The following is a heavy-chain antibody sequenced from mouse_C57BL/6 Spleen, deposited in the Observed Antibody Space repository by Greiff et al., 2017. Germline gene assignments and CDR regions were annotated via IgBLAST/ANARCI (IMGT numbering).Heavy chain of an antibody. Sequence: QVQLQQPGAELVMPGASVKLSCKASGYTFTSYWMHWVKQRPGQGLEWIGEIDPSDSYTNYNQKFKGKSTLTVDKSSSTAYMQLSSLTSEDSAVYYCARKGTVVMDYWGQGTSVTVSS. CDR2: IDPSDSYT. V-gene: IGHV1-69*01. D-gene: IGHD1-1*01. CDR3: ARKGTVVMDY. CDR1: GYTFTSYW. J-gene: IGHJ4*01.